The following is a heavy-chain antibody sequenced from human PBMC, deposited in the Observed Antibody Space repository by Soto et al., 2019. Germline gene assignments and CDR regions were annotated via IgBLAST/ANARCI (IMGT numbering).Heavy chain of an antibody. V-gene: IGHV3-21*01. J-gene: IGHJ4*02. D-gene: IGHD3-22*01. CDR3: ARGKDYYDSSGYADY. CDR1: GFTFSSYS. CDR2: ISSSSSYI. Sequence: KPGGSLRLSCAASGFTFSSYSMNWVRQAPGKGLEWVSSISSSSSYIYYADSVKGRFTISRDNAKNSLYLQMNSLRAEDTAVYYCARGKDYYDSSGYADYWGQGTLVTVSS.